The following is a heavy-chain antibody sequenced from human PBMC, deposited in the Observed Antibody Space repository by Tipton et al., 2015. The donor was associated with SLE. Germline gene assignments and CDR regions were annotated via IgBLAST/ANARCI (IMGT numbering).Heavy chain of an antibody. J-gene: IGHJ6*02. D-gene: IGHD3-3*01. V-gene: IGHV4-61*09. CDR3: ARGTMSVWSGYFDGFDV. CDR2: FYTTGST. CDR1: GASISSGSYY. Sequence: TLSLTCTVSGASISSGSYYWSWVRQPAGKGLEWLGYFYTTGSTNYNPSLTSRITISVDTSKNQFSLQLNSVTAADTAVYYCARGTMSVWSGYFDGFDVWGQGTTVTVSS.